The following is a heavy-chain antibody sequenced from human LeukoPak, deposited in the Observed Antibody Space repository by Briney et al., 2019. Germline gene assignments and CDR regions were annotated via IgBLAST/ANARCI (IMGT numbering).Heavy chain of an antibody. CDR2: INTNTGNP. J-gene: IGHJ4*02. D-gene: IGHD6-13*01. CDR1: GYTFTSYA. V-gene: IGHV7-4-1*02. Sequence: ASVKGSCKASGYTFTSYAMNWGRQAPGQGLEWMGWINTNTGNPTYAQGCTGRVVLSLGTSVSTAYLQTSILKAEDTAVYYCASGIAAAGTDYWGPGTLVTVSS. CDR3: ASGIAAAGTDY.